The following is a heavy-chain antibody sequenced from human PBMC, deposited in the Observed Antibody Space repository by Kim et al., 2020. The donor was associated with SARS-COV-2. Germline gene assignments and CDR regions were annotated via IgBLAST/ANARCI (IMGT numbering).Heavy chain of an antibody. J-gene: IGHJ4*02. CDR2: IYPGDSDT. CDR3: ARWGTLIEMATMAELPFDY. CDR1: GYSFTSYW. D-gene: IGHD5-12*01. Sequence: GESLKISCKGSGYSFTSYWIGWVRQMPGKGLEWMGIIYPGDSDTRYSPSFQGQVTISAEKSISTAYLQWSSLKASDTAMYYCARWGTLIEMATMAELPFDYWGQGTLVTVSS. V-gene: IGHV5-51*01.